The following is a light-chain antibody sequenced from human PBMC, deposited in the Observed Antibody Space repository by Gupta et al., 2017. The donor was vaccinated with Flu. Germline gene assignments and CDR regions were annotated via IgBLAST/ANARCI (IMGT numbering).Light chain of an antibody. J-gene: IGKJ3*01. CDR1: QNVRSN. Sequence: EVVMTQYPATLSVSPGETATLSCRASQNVRSNLAWYQQKPGQAPRLLIYGASTRAGVVPAKFSGSGSGTEFTLTITNLQSEDFAVYYCQQYNDWPRAFGHGTKVDAK. CDR3: QQYNDWPRA. CDR2: GAS. V-gene: IGKV3-15*01.